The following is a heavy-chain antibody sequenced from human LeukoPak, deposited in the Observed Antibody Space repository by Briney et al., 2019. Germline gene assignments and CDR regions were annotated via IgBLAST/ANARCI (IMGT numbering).Heavy chain of an antibody. V-gene: IGHV3-30-3*01. D-gene: IGHD6-13*01. CDR2: ISYDGSNK. J-gene: IGHJ4*02. CDR1: GFTFSSYA. Sequence: PGGSLRLSCAASGFTFSSYAMHWVRQAPGKGLEWVAVISYDGSNKYYADSVKGRFTISRDNSKNTLYLQMNSLRAEDTAVYYCARDHGYSSSWYGTLDYWGQGTLVTVSS. CDR3: ARDHGYSSSWYGTLDY.